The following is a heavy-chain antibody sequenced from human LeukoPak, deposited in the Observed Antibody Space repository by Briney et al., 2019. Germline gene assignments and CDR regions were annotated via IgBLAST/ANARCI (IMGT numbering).Heavy chain of an antibody. V-gene: IGHV1-46*01. J-gene: IGHJ3*02. CDR1: GYTFTSYY. CDR2: INPSGGST. Sequence: ASVKVPCKASGYTFTSYYMHWVRQAPGQGLEWMGIINPSGGSTSYAQKFQGRVTMTRDTSTSTVYMELSSLRSEDTAVYYFARDEPGSQFDIWGQGTMVTVSS. CDR3: ARDEPGSQFDI.